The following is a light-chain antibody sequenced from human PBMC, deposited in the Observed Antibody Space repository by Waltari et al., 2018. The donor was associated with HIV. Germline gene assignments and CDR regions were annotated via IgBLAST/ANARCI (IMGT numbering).Light chain of an antibody. CDR2: GVN. V-gene: IGLV2-14*03. J-gene: IGLJ2*01. Sequence: HSALTQPASVSGSPGQSISISCTGTLRDIGLSNYVSWYQQYPGKAPQVLLYGVNSRPLGISFRFSGSKSGNTASLTISGLQAEDEADYYCSSYTANETLVFGGGTKLTVL. CDR1: LRDIGLSNY. CDR3: SSYTANETLV.